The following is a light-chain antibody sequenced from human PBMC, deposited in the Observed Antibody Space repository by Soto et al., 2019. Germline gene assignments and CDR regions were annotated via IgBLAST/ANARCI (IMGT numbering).Light chain of an antibody. V-gene: IGKV2-28*01. CDR1: KGLLQSNKYNY. CDR3: MQALQTSYT. Sequence: DIVMTQSPLSLPVTLGEPASISCGSSKGLLQSNKYNYWDGYLQNPGKSPQLLIYLGSNRASGVPDRFSGSGSGTDFTLKISRVEAEDVGVYYCMQALQTSYTFGQGTKLSIK. CDR2: LGS. J-gene: IGKJ2*01.